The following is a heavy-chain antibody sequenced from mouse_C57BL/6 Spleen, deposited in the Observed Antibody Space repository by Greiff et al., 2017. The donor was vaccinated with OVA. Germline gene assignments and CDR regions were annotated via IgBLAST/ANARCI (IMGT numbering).Heavy chain of an antibody. CDR1: GYTFTSYW. D-gene: IGHD1-1*01. CDR3: ARLAVVARYFDV. Sequence: QVHVKQPGTELVKPGASVKLSCKASGYTFTSYWMHWVKQRPGQGLEWIGNINPSNGGTNYNEKFKSKATLTVDKSSSTAYMQLSSLTSEDSAVYYCARLAVVARYFDVWGTGTTVTVSS. V-gene: IGHV1-53*01. J-gene: IGHJ1*03. CDR2: INPSNGGT.